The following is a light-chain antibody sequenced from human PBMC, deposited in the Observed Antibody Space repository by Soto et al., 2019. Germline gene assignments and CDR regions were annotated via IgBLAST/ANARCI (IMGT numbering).Light chain of an antibody. CDR2: GAS. Sequence: EIVLTQSPGTLSLPPGERATLSCRASQSLSSSYLAWYQQKPGQAPTLLIYGASSRAAGIPDRFSGSGSGTDFTLTISRLEPEDFAVYYCQQYGSSSTFGQGTRLEIK. CDR3: QQYGSSST. CDR1: QSLSSSY. J-gene: IGKJ5*01. V-gene: IGKV3-20*01.